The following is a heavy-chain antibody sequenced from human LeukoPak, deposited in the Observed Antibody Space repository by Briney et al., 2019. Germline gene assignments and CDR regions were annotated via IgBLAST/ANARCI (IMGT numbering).Heavy chain of an antibody. CDR2: ISAYNGNT. CDR3: ARLRNFWSGYYTGGRYFDY. CDR1: GYTFTSYG. J-gene: IGHJ4*02. Sequence: ASVKVSCKASGYTFTSYGISWVRQAPGQGLEWMGWISAYNGNTNYAQKLQGRVSMTTDTSTSTAYMELRSLRSDDTAVYYCARLRNFWSGYYTGGRYFDYWGQGTLVTVSS. D-gene: IGHD3-3*01. V-gene: IGHV1-18*01.